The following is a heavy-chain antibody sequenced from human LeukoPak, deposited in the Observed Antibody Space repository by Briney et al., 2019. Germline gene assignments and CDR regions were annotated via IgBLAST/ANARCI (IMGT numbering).Heavy chain of an antibody. CDR1: GGSISSSSYY. Sequence: PSETLSLTCTVSGGSISSSSYYWGWIRQPPGKGLEWIGSIYYSGSTYYNPSLKSRVTISVDTSKNQFSLKLSSVTAADTAVYYCARVGGLGSSWYRGVDYWGQGTLVTVSS. CDR2: IYYSGST. CDR3: ARVGGLGSSWYRGVDY. V-gene: IGHV4-39*07. J-gene: IGHJ4*02. D-gene: IGHD6-13*01.